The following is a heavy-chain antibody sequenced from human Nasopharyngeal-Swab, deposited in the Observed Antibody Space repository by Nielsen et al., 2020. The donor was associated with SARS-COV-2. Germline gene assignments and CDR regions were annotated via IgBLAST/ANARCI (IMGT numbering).Heavy chain of an antibody. CDR3: ARVQVDEDFWTGYHFDY. CDR2: VFNSGST. D-gene: IGHD3/OR15-3a*01. Sequence: SETLSLTCTVSGGSMNSYYWYWIRQPPGKGLEWIGYVFNSGSTEYSPSLKRRATISVDTSNNQFSLKLSSVTAADTAVYFCARVQVDEDFWTGYHFDYGGQGTLVTVSS. V-gene: IGHV4-59*01. J-gene: IGHJ4*02. CDR1: GGSMNSYY.